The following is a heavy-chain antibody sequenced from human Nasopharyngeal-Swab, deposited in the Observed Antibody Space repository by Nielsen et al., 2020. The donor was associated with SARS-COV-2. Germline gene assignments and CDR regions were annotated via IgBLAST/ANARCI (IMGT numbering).Heavy chain of an antibody. V-gene: IGHV4-59*01. D-gene: IGHD3-10*01. Sequence: SETLSLTRTVSGGSINNYYWSWIRQPPGKGLEWIGYIYYSGSTNFNPSLKSRVTISVDTSKNQFSLKLHSVTAADTAVYYCARDNPGYGSFGFDYWGQGTLVTVSS. CDR1: GGSINNYY. J-gene: IGHJ4*02. CDR2: IYYSGST. CDR3: ARDNPGYGSFGFDY.